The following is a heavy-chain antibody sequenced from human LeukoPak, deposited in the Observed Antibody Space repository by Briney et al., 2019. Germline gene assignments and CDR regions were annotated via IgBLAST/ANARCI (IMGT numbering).Heavy chain of an antibody. CDR1: GGSISNYY. V-gene: IGHV4-59*12. CDR3: ARHSVASPHYFDY. Sequence: PSETLSLTCTVSGGSISNYYWSWIRQPPGKGLEWIAFIYYSGGTKYNPSLNSRVTISVDTSKNQFSLRLSSVTAADTAVYYCARHSVASPHYFDYWGQGTLVTVSS. J-gene: IGHJ4*02. D-gene: IGHD2-21*01. CDR2: IYYSGGT.